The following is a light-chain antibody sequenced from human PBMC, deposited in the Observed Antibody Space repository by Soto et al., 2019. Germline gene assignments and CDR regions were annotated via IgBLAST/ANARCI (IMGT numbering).Light chain of an antibody. J-gene: IGKJ1*01. CDR1: QSVLYSSNNKNF. V-gene: IGKV4-1*01. CDR3: QQYNNWPPWT. Sequence: DIVLTQSPDSLAVSLGERATINCKSSQSVLYSSNNKNFLTWYQQKPGQPPRLLIYGASSRATGIPDRFSGSGSGTEFTLTISSLQSEDFAVYYCQQYNNWPPWTFGQGTKVDIK. CDR2: GAS.